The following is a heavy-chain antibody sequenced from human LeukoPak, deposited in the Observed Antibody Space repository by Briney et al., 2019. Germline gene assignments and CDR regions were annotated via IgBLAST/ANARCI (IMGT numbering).Heavy chain of an antibody. CDR1: GFTFSTYS. D-gene: IGHD2-2*01. CDR3: ARGYQRPDY. V-gene: IGHV3-21*01. J-gene: IGHJ4*02. CDR2: ISSGSNNI. Sequence: GGSLRLSCAASGFTFSTYSMDWVRQAGGRGMGWVSSISSGSNNINYADSVKGRFTISRDNAMNSVHLQMNSLRVEDTAVYYCARGYQRPDYWGQGTLITVSS.